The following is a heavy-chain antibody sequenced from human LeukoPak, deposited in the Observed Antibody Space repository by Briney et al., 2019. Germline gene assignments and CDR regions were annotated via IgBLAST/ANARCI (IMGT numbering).Heavy chain of an antibody. CDR2: ISYDGSNK. D-gene: IGHD6-13*01. CDR3: ARDPFIAAAGNLWFDP. Sequence: GGSLRLSCAASGFTFSTYGMHWVRQAPGKGLEWVAVISYDGSNKYYADSVKGRFTISRDNSKNTLYLQMNSLRAEDTAVYYCARDPFIAAAGNLWFDPWGQGTLVTVSS. V-gene: IGHV3-30*03. CDR1: GFTFSTYG. J-gene: IGHJ5*02.